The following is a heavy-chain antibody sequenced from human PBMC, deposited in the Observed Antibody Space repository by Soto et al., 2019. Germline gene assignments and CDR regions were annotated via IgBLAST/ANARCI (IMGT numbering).Heavy chain of an antibody. J-gene: IGHJ4*02. Sequence: SETLSLTCAVYGGSFSGYYWSWIRQPPGKGLEWIGEINHSGSTNYNPSLKSRVTISVDTSKNQFSLKLSSVTAADTAVYYCARGKGYSSSWYANWGRGTLVTVSS. D-gene: IGHD6-13*01. CDR3: ARGKGYSSSWYAN. CDR2: INHSGST. V-gene: IGHV4-34*01. CDR1: GGSFSGYY.